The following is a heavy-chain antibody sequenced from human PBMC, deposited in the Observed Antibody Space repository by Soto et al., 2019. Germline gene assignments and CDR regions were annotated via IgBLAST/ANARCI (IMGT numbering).Heavy chain of an antibody. CDR3: ARDLCGSSSQMEYFQH. J-gene: IGHJ1*01. V-gene: IGHV3-48*03. CDR1: GFTFSSYE. Sequence: EVQLVESGGGLVQPGGSLRLSCAASGFTFSSYEMNWVRQAPGKGLEWVSYISSSGSTIYYADSVKGRFTISRDNAKNSLYLQMNSLRAEDTAVYYCARDLCGSSSQMEYFQHWGQGTLVTVSS. CDR2: ISSSGSTI. D-gene: IGHD6-6*01.